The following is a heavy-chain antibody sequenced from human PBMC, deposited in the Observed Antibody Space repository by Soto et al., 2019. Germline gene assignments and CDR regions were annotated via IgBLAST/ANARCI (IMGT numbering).Heavy chain of an antibody. V-gene: IGHV1-69*12. D-gene: IGHD2-2*01. CDR2: IIPIFGAA. Sequence: QVQLVQSGAEVKKPGSSVKVSCKASGGTFSSYAISWVRQAPGQGLEWMGGIIPIFGAANYAQKFQGRVTITAAESTSTAYMVGSSLRSEDTAVYYCARHVPAAGYYYCMDVWGQGTTVTVSS. J-gene: IGHJ6*02. CDR3: ARHVPAAGYYYCMDV. CDR1: GGTFSSYA.